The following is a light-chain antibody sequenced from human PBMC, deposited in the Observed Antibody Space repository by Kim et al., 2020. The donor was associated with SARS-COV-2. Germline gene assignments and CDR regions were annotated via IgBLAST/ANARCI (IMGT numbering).Light chain of an antibody. CDR2: DAS. J-gene: IGKJ2*01. V-gene: IGKV3-11*01. CDR1: QSVSIY. CDR3: QQRSNWPHT. Sequence: LSPGERATLSGRASQSVSIYLAWYQQKPGQAPRLLIYDASNRATGSPARFSGSGSGTDFTLTISSLEPEDCAVYYCQQRSNWPHTFGQGTKLEI.